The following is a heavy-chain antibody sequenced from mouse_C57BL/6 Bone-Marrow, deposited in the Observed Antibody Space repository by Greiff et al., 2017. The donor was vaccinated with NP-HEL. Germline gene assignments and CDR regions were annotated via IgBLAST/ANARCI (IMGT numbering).Heavy chain of an antibody. D-gene: IGHD1-1*01. V-gene: IGHV3-6*01. CDR3: ARGPFITTVVRGFDY. J-gene: IGHJ2*01. CDR1: GYSITSGYY. CDR2: ISYDGSN. Sequence: DVQLQESGPGLVKPSQSLSLTCSVTGYSITSGYYWNWIRQFPGNKLEWMGYISYDGSNNYNPSLKNRISITRDTSKNQFFLKLNSVTTEDTATYYCARGPFITTVVRGFDYWGQGTTLTVSS.